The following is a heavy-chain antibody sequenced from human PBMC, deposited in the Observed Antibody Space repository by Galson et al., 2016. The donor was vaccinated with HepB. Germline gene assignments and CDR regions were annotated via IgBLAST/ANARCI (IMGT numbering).Heavy chain of an antibody. J-gene: IGHJ3*01. CDR3: ARGVGFGDYTFDV. CDR2: IRSDGSIT. V-gene: IGHV3-33*01. Sequence: SLRLSCAASGFTFSGYGMHWVRQAPGKGLEWVALIRSDGSITYYGDSVKGRFTISRDNSKNTLHLQMNGLRAEDTAVYYCARGVGFGDYTFDVWGQGTMVIVPS. D-gene: IGHD4-17*01. CDR1: GFTFSGYG.